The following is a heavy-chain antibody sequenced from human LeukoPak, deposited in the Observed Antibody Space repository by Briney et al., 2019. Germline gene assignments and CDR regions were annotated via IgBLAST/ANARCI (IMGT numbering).Heavy chain of an antibody. CDR2: IYTSEST. CDR3: AREFYISWFDP. D-gene: IGHD2/OR15-2a*01. V-gene: IGHV4-61*02. J-gene: IGHJ5*02. CDR1: GGSISSGSYY. Sequence: PSETLSLTCTVSGGSISSGSYYWSWIRQPAGKGLEWIGRIYTSESTNYNPSLKSRVTISVDTSKNQFSLKLSSVTAADTAVYYCAREFYISWFDPWCQGTLVTVSS.